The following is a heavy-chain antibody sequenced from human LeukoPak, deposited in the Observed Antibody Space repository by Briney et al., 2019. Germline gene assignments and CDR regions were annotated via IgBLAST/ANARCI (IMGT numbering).Heavy chain of an antibody. Sequence: GGSLRLSCADSEFTFSSYAMSWVRQAPGKGLEWVSGISASGDNTYYADSVKGRFTISRDNSKNTLFLQMNSLRAEDTAVYYCTKYCGGDCSPGGYWGQGTLVTVSS. CDR3: TKYCGGDCSPGGY. CDR2: ISASGDNT. D-gene: IGHD2-21*02. V-gene: IGHV3-23*01. CDR1: EFTFSSYA. J-gene: IGHJ4*02.